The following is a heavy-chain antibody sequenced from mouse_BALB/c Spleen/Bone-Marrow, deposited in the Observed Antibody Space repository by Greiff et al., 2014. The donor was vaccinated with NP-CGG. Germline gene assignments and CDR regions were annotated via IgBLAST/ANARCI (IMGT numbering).Heavy chain of an antibody. CDR1: GYTFTSYY. J-gene: IGHJ2*01. V-gene: IGHV1S56*01. CDR2: IYPGDGST. CDR3: ARGKLPYYFDY. Sequence: VQLQQSGPELVKPGASVKMSCKASGYTFTSYYIHWVKQRPGQGLEWIGWIYPGDGSTKYNEKFKGKTTLTADKSSSTAYMLLSSLTSEDSAIYFCARGKLPYYFDYWGQGTTLTVSS.